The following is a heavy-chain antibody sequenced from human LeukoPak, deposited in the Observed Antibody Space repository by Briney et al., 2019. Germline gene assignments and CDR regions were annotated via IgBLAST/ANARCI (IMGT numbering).Heavy chain of an antibody. D-gene: IGHD3-10*01. J-gene: IGHJ5*01. CDR2: IKGDGHEK. CDR1: GFSFSRYW. CDR3: AKEGAYPIITYDS. V-gene: IGHV3-7*01. Sequence: GGSLRLSCAASGFSFSRYWMNWVRQAPGKGLEWVANIKGDGHEKNYVDSVRGRFSISRDNARNSLYLQMDSLRAEDTAVYYCAKEGAYPIITYDSWGQGALVTVSS.